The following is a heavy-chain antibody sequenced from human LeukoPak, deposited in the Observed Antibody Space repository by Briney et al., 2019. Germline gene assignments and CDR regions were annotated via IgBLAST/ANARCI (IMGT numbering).Heavy chain of an antibody. CDR1: GGSISSGGYY. V-gene: IGHV4-31*03. CDR2: IYYSGST. CDR3: ARVDYGGNSDYFDY. D-gene: IGHD4-23*01. J-gene: IGHJ4*02. Sequence: SQTLSLTCTVSGGSISSGGYYWSWIRQHPGKGLECNGYIYYSGSTYYNPSLKSRVTISVDTSKNQFSLKLSSVTAADTAVYYCARVDYGGNSDYFDYWGQGTLVTVSS.